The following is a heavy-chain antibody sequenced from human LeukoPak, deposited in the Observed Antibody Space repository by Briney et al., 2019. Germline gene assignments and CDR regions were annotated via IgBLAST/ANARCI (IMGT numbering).Heavy chain of an antibody. D-gene: IGHD6-13*01. Sequence: ASVKVSCKASGYTFTGYYMHWVRQAPGQGLEWMGWINPNSGGTNYAQKFQGRVTMTRDTSISTAYMKLSRLRSDDTAVYYCARGKRIAAAGRGRNWFDPWGQGTLVTVSS. J-gene: IGHJ5*02. CDR2: INPNSGGT. V-gene: IGHV1-2*02. CDR1: GYTFTGYY. CDR3: ARGKRIAAAGRGRNWFDP.